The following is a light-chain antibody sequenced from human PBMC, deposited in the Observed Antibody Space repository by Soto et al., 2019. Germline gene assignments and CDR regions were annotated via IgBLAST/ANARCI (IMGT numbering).Light chain of an antibody. CDR2: WAT. CDR3: QKFYTTPHT. CDR1: QNVLYGSTNKNY. V-gene: IGKV4-1*01. Sequence: DVVMTQSPDSLAVSLGERATINCKSSQNVLYGSTNKNYLAWYQQRPGQPPKLLIYWATTRESGVPDRFSGRGSGTQFTLTISNLQAEDTAIYYCQKFYTTPHTFGQGTKLEI. J-gene: IGKJ2*01.